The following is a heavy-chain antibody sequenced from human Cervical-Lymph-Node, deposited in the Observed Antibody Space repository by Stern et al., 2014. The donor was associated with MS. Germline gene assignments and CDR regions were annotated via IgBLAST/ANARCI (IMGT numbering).Heavy chain of an antibody. CDR3: ARERGRAGPAMADY. J-gene: IGHJ4*02. CDR1: GYSFTGNY. CDR2: TNPNSGDS. Sequence: VQLVESEAEVKKPGASVKVSCKAAGYSFTGNYIHWLRQAPGQGLEWMGRTNPNSGDSNYALKFQGRVTMTRDTSISTAYMNLNRLGIDDTAVYYCARERGRAGPAMADYWGQGTLVTVSS. D-gene: IGHD5-18*01. V-gene: IGHV1-2*06.